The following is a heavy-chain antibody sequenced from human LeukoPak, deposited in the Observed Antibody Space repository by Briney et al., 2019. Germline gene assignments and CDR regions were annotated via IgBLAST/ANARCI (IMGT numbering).Heavy chain of an antibody. J-gene: IGHJ4*02. D-gene: IGHD3-16*01. CDR2: INHSGST. CDR1: GGSFSGYY. CDR3: ARAKGGYWGNYYFDY. Sequence: SETLSLTCAVYGGSFSGYYWSWIRQPPGKGLEWIGEINHSGSTNYNPSLKSRVTISVDTSKNQFSLKLSSVTAADTAVYYCARAKGGYWGNYYFDYWGQGTLVTVSS. V-gene: IGHV4-34*01.